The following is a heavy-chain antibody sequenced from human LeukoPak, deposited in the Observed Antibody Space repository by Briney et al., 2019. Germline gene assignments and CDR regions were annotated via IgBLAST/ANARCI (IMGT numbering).Heavy chain of an antibody. CDR2: INPNSGGT. D-gene: IGHD3-22*01. Sequence: ASVKVSCKASGYTFTGYYMHWVRQAPGQGLEWMGWINPNSGGTNYAQKFQGRVTMTRDTSISTAYMELSRLRSDDTAVYYCARGYYDSSGSPSPYYYYYMDVWGKGTTVTVSS. CDR3: ARGYYDSSGSPSPYYYYYMDV. CDR1: GYTFTGYY. V-gene: IGHV1-2*02. J-gene: IGHJ6*03.